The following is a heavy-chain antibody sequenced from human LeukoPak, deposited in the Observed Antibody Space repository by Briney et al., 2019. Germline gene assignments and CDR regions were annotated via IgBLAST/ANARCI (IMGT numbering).Heavy chain of an antibody. J-gene: IGHJ4*02. CDR1: GFTFSNYW. Sequence: PGGSLRLSCAASGFTFSNYWMSWVRQAPGKGLEWIGYIYYSGSTNYNPSLKSRVTISVDTSKNQFSLKLSSVTAADTAVYYCARGRVTAIHYWGQGTLVTVSS. CDR2: IYYSGST. CDR3: ARGRVTAIHY. V-gene: IGHV4-59*01. D-gene: IGHD2-21*02.